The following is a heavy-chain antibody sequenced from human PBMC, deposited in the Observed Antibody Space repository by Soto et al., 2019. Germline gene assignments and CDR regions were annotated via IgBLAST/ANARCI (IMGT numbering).Heavy chain of an antibody. Sequence: QVQLVQSGAEVKKPGSSVKVSCKASGGTFSSYAISWVRQAPGQGLEWMGGIIPIFGTANYAQKFQGRVTITADESTSTAYMGLSSLRSEDTAVYYCASSSRAGSSWEAYFDYWGQGTLVTVSS. CDR1: GGTFSSYA. CDR2: IIPIFGTA. V-gene: IGHV1-69*01. J-gene: IGHJ4*02. CDR3: ASSSRAGSSWEAYFDY. D-gene: IGHD6-13*01.